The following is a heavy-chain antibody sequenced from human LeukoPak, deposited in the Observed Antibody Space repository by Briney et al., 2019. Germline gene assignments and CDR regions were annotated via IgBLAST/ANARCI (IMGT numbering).Heavy chain of an antibody. J-gene: IGHJ4*02. V-gene: IGHV5-51*01. CDR1: GYSFTSYW. Sequence: GESLKISCKGSGYSFTSYWIGWVRQMPGKGLEWMGDIYPDDSDTRYNPSFEGQVTISADKSISTAYLQWSSLKASDTAIYYCARHGKSDYWGQGTLVTVSS. CDR3: ARHGKSDY. CDR2: IYPDDSDT.